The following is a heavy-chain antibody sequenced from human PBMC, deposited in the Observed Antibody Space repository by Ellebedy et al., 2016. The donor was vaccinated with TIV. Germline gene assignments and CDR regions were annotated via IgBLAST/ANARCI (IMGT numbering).Heavy chain of an antibody. CDR2: IKQDGSEK. CDR1: GFTFTTYW. CDR3: AIRGRY. J-gene: IGHJ4*02. D-gene: IGHD3-10*01. V-gene: IGHV3-7*03. Sequence: GESLKISCAASGFTFTTYWMSWVRQAPGKGLEWVANIKQDGSEKYYVDSVKGRLTISRDNAKNSLYLQMNSLRAEDTAVYYCAIRGRYWGQGTLVTVSS.